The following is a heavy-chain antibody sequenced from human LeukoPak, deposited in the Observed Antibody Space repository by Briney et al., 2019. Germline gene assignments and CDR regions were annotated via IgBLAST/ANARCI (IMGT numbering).Heavy chain of an antibody. CDR1: SGSIGSSSNY. V-gene: IGHV4-39*01. CDR3: ARASFNVVFGNWFDP. CDR2: VYYSGST. Sequence: SETLSLTCTASSGSIGSSSNYWGWIRQAPGKGLEWIGNVYYSGSTSYNPSPKSRVTISVDTSKTQFSLKLRSVTAADTAIYYCARASFNVVFGNWFDPWGQGTLVTVSS. D-gene: IGHD2-8*01. J-gene: IGHJ5*02.